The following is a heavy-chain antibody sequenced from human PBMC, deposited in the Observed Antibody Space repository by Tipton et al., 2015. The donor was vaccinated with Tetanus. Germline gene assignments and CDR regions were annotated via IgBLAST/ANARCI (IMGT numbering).Heavy chain of an antibody. CDR2: MSFDGSSE. D-gene: IGHD4/OR15-4a*01. CDR1: GFSFSDYG. J-gene: IGHJ4*02. CDR3: ARLYGSNYGTLDY. V-gene: IGHV3-30*03. Sequence: QLVQSGGGVVQPGRSLRLSCAASGFSFSDYGMHWVRQAPGKGLEWVAGMSFDGSSESYADSVRGRFTISRDNFRNTLSLQMRGLGADDTAVYYCARLYGSNYGTLDYWGPGTLVIVSS.